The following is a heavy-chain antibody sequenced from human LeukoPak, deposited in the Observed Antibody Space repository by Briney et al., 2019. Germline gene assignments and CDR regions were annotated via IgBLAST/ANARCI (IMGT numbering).Heavy chain of an antibody. V-gene: IGHV3-7*01. CDR1: GFTFSSHW. Sequence: GGSLRLSCAAPGFTFSSHWVSWVRQAPGKGLEWVATIKQDGSEKYYVDSVKGRFTISRDNAKNSLYLQMNSLRAEDTALYYCARGLTAIDVWGQGTMVTVSS. D-gene: IGHD5-18*01. CDR3: ARGLTAIDV. J-gene: IGHJ3*01. CDR2: IKQDGSEK.